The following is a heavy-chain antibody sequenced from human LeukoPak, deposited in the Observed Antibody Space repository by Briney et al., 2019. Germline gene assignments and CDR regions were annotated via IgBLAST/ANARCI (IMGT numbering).Heavy chain of an antibody. V-gene: IGHV4-38-2*02. J-gene: IGHJ4*02. CDR1: GYSISSGYY. CDR2: IYHSGST. CDR3: ARVRYRDYVWGSYRPSHFDY. Sequence: ASETLSLTCTVSGYSISSGYYWGWIRQPPGKGLEWIGSIYHSGSTYYNPSLKSRVTISVDTSKNQFSLKLSSVTAADTAVYYCARVRYRDYVWGSYRPSHFDYWGQGTLVTVSS. D-gene: IGHD3-16*02.